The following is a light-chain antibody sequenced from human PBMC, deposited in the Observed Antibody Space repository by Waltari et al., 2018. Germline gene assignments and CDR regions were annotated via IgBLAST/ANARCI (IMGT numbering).Light chain of an antibody. J-gene: IGKJ5*01. CDR2: GAS. Sequence: DIQMSQSPSSLSASVGDSVTITCRASQSISIYLNWYQQKPGKAPNLLIYGASNLRSGVPSRFSGSGSGTDFTLTISSLQPEDFATYYCQQTYSVPPTFGQGTRLESK. CDR1: QSISIY. CDR3: QQTYSVPPT. V-gene: IGKV1-39*01.